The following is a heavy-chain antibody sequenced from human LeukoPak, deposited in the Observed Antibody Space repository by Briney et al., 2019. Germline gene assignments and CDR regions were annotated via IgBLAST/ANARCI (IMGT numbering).Heavy chain of an antibody. V-gene: IGHV5-51*01. CDR3: ARLMAGGTYRAAFGI. CDR1: GYNFTSYW. D-gene: IGHD1-1*01. CDR2: IYPGDSDT. J-gene: IGHJ3*02. Sequence: GESLNISCKASGYNFTSYWIAWVRQMPGKGLERMGIIYPGDSDTRYSPSFQGQVTISADKSISTAYLQWSSLKASDTAMYYCARLMAGGTYRAAFGIWGQGTMVTVSS.